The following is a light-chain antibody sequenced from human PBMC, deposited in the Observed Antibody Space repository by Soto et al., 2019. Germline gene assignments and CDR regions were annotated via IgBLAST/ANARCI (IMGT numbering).Light chain of an antibody. V-gene: IGLV2-14*01. Sequence: QYALTQPASVSGSPGQSITISCTGTSSDVGGYNYVSWYQQHPGKAPKLMIYEVRNRPSGISNRFSGSKSGNTASLTISGLQAEDEADYYCTSYTSSSPYVFGTGTKVTVL. CDR3: TSYTSSSPYV. J-gene: IGLJ1*01. CDR2: EVR. CDR1: SSDVGGYNY.